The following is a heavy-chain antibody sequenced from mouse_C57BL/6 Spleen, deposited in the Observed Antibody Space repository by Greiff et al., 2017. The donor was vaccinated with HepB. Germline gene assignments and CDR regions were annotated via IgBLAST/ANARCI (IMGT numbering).Heavy chain of an antibody. CDR3: ARLGQYYYGSSSYAMDY. Sequence: VQLQQPGTELVKPGASVKLSCKASGYTFTSYWMHWVKQRPGQGLEWIGNINPSNGGTNYNEKFKSKATLTVDKSSSTAYMQLSSLTSEDSAVYYCARLGQYYYGSSSYAMDYWGQGTSVTVSS. J-gene: IGHJ4*01. D-gene: IGHD1-1*01. CDR1: GYTFTSYW. V-gene: IGHV1-53*01. CDR2: INPSNGGT.